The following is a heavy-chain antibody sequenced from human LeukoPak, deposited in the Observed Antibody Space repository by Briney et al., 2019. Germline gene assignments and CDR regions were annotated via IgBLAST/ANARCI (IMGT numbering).Heavy chain of an antibody. CDR2: TSGSGGST. J-gene: IGHJ6*04. Sequence: GGSLRLSCAASGFTFRTYAMSWVRQTPGKGLDWVSVTSGSGGSTYYADSVRGRFTISRDNSRNTLYLQMNSLRAEDTAVYYCSGDDREYSTSGLGVWGKGTTVIVSP. CDR1: GFTFRTYA. CDR3: SGDDREYSTSGLGV. D-gene: IGHD2-21*01. V-gene: IGHV3-23*01.